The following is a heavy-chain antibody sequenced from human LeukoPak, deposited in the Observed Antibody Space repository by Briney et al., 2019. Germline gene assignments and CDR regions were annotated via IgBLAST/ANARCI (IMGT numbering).Heavy chain of an antibody. CDR1: GGSISRSNYY. CDR3: ARQIVVVADFDY. CDR2: IDYSGST. D-gene: IGHD2-15*01. V-gene: IGHV4-39*01. Sequence: SSETLSLTCTVSGGSISRSNYYWGWIRQPPGKGLEWIGSIDYSGSTYSNPSLKSRVTISVDTSKNQLSLKLSSVTASDTAVYFCARQIVVVADFDYWGQGTLVTVSS. J-gene: IGHJ4*02.